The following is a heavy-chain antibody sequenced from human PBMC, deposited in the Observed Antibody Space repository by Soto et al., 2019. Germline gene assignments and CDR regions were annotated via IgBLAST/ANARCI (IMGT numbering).Heavy chain of an antibody. CDR2: IYHSGTT. CDR3: ASLPMFGVVRQDKRWFDP. J-gene: IGHJ5*02. V-gene: IGHV4-38-2*01. CDR1: GYSISSGYY. D-gene: IGHD3-3*02. Sequence: SETLSLTCAVSGYSISSGYYWGWIRQPPEKGLEWIGSIYHSGTTYYTPSLKSRVTMSVDTSRNQFSLKLTSVTAADTGVYYCASLPMFGVVRQDKRWFDPWGQGILVTVSS.